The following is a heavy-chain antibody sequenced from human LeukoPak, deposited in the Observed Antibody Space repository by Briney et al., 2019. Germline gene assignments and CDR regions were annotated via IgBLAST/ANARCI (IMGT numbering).Heavy chain of an antibody. CDR2: IYYSGST. J-gene: IGHJ6*03. CDR3: ARHGRLDLLPWSYYYYYYMDV. Sequence: SETLSLTCTVSGGSISSYYWGWIRQPPGKGLEWIGSIYYSGSTYYNPSLKSRVTISVDTSKNQFSLKLSSVTAADTAVYYCARHGRLDLLPWSYYYYYYMDVWGKGTTVTISS. CDR1: GGSISSYY. D-gene: IGHD2-21*02. V-gene: IGHV4-39*01.